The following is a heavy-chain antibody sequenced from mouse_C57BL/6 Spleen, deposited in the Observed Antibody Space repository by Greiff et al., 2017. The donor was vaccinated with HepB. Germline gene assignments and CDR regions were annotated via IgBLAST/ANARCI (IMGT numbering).Heavy chain of an antibody. D-gene: IGHD2-4*01. CDR3: AGDYYYDVYAMDY. CDR1: GFTFSDYG. V-gene: IGHV5-17*01. J-gene: IGHJ4*01. Sequence: EVQGVESGGGLVKPGGSLKLSCAASGFTFSDYGMHWVRQAPEKGLEWVAYISSGSSTIYYADTVKGRFTISRDNAKNTLFLQMTSLRSEDTAMYYCAGDYYYDVYAMDYWGQGASVTVSS. CDR2: ISSGSSTI.